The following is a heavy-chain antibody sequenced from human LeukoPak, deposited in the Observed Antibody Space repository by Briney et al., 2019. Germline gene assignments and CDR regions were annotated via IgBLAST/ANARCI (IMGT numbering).Heavy chain of an antibody. CDR1: GFTFSSYE. D-gene: IGHD3-10*01. V-gene: IGHV3-72*01. J-gene: IGHJ4*01. Sequence: GGSLTLSCAASGFTFSSYEMNWVRLAPGKGLEWVGRIRDKAQRHTTVYAASVNGRFTISRDDSRNSLYLQMNSLEDDDTAVYYCGRALVRSSGNYYSDYWGQGTLVTVSS. CDR2: IRDKAQRHTT. CDR3: GRALVRSSGNYYSDY.